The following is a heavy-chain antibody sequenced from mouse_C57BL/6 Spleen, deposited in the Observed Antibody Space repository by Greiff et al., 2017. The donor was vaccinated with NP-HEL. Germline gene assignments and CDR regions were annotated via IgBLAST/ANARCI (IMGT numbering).Heavy chain of an antibody. CDR1: GYTFTSYW. Sequence: LQQSGAELVKPGASVKLSCKASGYTFTSYWMHWVKQRPGQGLEWIGMIHPNSGSTNYNEKFKSKATLTVDKSSSTAYMQLSSLTSEDSAVYYCARSTVVDWYFDVWGTGTTVTVSS. V-gene: IGHV1-64*01. CDR3: ARSTVVDWYFDV. CDR2: IHPNSGST. D-gene: IGHD1-1*01. J-gene: IGHJ1*03.